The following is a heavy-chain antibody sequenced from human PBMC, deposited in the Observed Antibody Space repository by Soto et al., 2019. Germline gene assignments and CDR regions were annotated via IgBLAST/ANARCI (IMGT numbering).Heavy chain of an antibody. CDR2: INSDGSST. Sequence: SGGSLRLSCAASGFTFSSYWMHWVRQAPGKGLVWVSRINSDGSSTGYADSVKGRFTISRDNAKNTLYLQMNSLRAEDTAVYYCARANFAYGDYYGDAVDIWGQGTMVTVSS. J-gene: IGHJ3*02. CDR1: GFTFSSYW. CDR3: ARANFAYGDYYGDAVDI. D-gene: IGHD4-17*01. V-gene: IGHV3-74*01.